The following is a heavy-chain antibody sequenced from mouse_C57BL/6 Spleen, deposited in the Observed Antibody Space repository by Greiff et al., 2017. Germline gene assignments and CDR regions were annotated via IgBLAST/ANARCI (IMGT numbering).Heavy chain of an antibody. V-gene: IGHV3-6*01. Sequence: VQLQQSGPGLVKPSQSLSLTCSVTGYSITSGYYWNWIRQFPGNKLEWMGYISYDGSNNYNPSLKNRISITRDTSKNQFFLKLNSVTTEDTATYYCARVYYGSNFDYWGHGTTLTVSS. CDR1: GYSITSGYY. J-gene: IGHJ2*01. D-gene: IGHD1-1*01. CDR2: ISYDGSN. CDR3: ARVYYGSNFDY.